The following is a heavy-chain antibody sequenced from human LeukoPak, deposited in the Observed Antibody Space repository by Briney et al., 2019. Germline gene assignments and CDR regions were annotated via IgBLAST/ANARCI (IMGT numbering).Heavy chain of an antibody. J-gene: IGHJ4*02. CDR2: ISGSGGST. D-gene: IGHD2-15*01. Sequence: GGSLRLSCAASGFTFSSYAMSWVRQAPGKGLEWVPVISGSGGSTYYADSVKGRFTISRDNSKNTLYLQMNSLRAEDTAVYYCAKDIVVGAANTFDYWGQGTLVTVSS. V-gene: IGHV3-23*01. CDR3: AKDIVVGAANTFDY. CDR1: GFTFSSYA.